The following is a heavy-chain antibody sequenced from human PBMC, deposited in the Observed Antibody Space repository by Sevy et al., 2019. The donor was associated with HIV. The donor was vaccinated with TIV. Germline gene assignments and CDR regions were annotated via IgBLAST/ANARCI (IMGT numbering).Heavy chain of an antibody. CDR1: GDSVSSNSAA. J-gene: IGHJ4*02. V-gene: IGHV6-1*01. Sequence: QSQTLSLTCVISGDSVSSNSAAWNWIRQSPSRGLEWLGRTSYRSKWYNDYAGFVKSRITINPDTPKNQFFLQLNSVTPEDTAVYYCARDLSFRFVHWGQGSLVTVSS. CDR3: ARDLSFRFVH. CDR2: TSYRSKWYN.